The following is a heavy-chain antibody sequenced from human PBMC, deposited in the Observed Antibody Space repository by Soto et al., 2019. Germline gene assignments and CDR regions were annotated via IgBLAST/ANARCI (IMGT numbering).Heavy chain of an antibody. Sequence: VRHYPGQGLEWMGWISAYNGNTNYAQKLQGRVTMTTDTSTSTAYMELRSLRSDDTAVYYCASGPPYSSSSLYYWGQGTLVTVSS. D-gene: IGHD6-13*01. CDR3: ASGPPYSSSSLYY. J-gene: IGHJ4*02. V-gene: IGHV1-18*01. CDR2: ISAYNGNT.